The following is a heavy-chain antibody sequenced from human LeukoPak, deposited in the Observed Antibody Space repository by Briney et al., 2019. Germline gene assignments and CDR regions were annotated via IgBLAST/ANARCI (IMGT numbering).Heavy chain of an antibody. CDR1: GGSISSANYY. V-gene: IGHV4-30-4*01. D-gene: IGHD2-15*01. CDR3: ARGTLGYCSGGSCFHFDY. Sequence: PSETLSLTCTVSGGSISSANYYWGWIRQPPGKGLEWIVYIYYSGSTYYNPSLKSRVTISVDTSKNQFSLKLNSVTAADTAVYYCARGTLGYCSGGSCFHFDYWGQGTLVTVSS. CDR2: IYYSGST. J-gene: IGHJ4*02.